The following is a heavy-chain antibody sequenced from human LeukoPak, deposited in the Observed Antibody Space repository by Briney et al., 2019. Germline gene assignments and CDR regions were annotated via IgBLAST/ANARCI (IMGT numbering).Heavy chain of an antibody. J-gene: IGHJ5*02. CDR3: ARAAITMVRGVIFGPFDP. D-gene: IGHD3-10*01. CDR1: GGSISSGSYY. V-gene: IGHV4-61*02. CDR2: IYTSGST. Sequence: PSETLSLTCTVSGGSISSGSYYWSWIRQPAGKGLEWIGRIYTSGSTNYNPSLKSRVTISVDTSKNQFSLKLSSVTARDTVWYYCARAAITMVRGVIFGPFDPWGQGTLVTVSS.